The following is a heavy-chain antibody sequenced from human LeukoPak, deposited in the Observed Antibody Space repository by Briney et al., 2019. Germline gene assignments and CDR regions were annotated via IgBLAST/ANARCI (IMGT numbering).Heavy chain of an antibody. CDR3: ARGPYSYDSSGAFDI. J-gene: IGHJ3*02. CDR2: INHSGST. CDR1: GGSFSGYY. D-gene: IGHD3-22*01. V-gene: IGHV4-34*01. Sequence: SETLSLTCAVYGGSFSGYYWSWIRQPPGKGLEWIGEINHSGSTNYNPSLKSRVTISVDTSENQFSLKLSSVTAADTAVYFCARGPYSYDSSGAFDIWGQGTVVTVSS.